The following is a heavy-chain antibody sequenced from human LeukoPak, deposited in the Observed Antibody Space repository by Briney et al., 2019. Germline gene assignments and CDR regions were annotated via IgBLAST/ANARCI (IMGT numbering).Heavy chain of an antibody. CDR2: IYYSGST. Sequence: SETLSLTCTVSGGSISSSSYYWGWIRQPPGKGLEWIGSIYYSGSTYYNPSLKSRVTISVDTSKNQFSLKLSSVIAADTAVYYCARRGTYYYGSGTIGDWFDPWGQGTLVTVSS. D-gene: IGHD3-10*01. CDR1: GGSISSSSYY. CDR3: ARRGTYYYGSGTIGDWFDP. J-gene: IGHJ5*02. V-gene: IGHV4-39*01.